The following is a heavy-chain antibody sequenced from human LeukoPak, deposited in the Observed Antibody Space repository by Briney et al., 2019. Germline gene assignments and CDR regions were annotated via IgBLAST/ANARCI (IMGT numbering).Heavy chain of an antibody. V-gene: IGHV3-49*03. Sequence: PGGSLRLSCIASGFTFGDYAMSWFRQAPGKGLEWVGFIRSKAYGGTTEYAASVKGRFTISRDDSKSIAYLLMNSLKTEDTAVYYCTREGSSGWYSEYFQHWGQGTLVTVSS. CDR1: GFTFGDYA. J-gene: IGHJ1*01. D-gene: IGHD6-19*01. CDR2: IRSKAYGGTT. CDR3: TREGSSGWYSEYFQH.